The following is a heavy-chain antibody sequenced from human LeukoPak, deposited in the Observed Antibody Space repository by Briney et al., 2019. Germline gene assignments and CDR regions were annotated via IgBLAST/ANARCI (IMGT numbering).Heavy chain of an antibody. CDR1: GGSIRSSNYY. J-gene: IGHJ4*02. D-gene: IGHD3-10*01. Sequence: SETLSLTCTVSGGSIRSSNYYWGWIRQPPGKGLEYIGSIYYSGRTYYNPSLKSRVTISVDTSKNQFSLKLSSVTAADTAVYYCALSLWFGELSGLGYWGQGTLVTVSS. CDR2: IYYSGRT. CDR3: ALSLWFGELSGLGY. V-gene: IGHV4-39*01.